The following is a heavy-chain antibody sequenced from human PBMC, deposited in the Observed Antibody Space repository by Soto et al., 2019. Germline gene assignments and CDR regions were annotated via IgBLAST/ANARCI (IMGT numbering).Heavy chain of an antibody. V-gene: IGHV3-53*01. CDR2: IYSGGST. Sequence: GGSLRLSCAASGVTVSSNYMSWVRQAPGKGLEWVSVIYSGGSTYYADSVKGRFTISRDNSKNTLYLQMNSLRAEDTAVYYCARDLSYYDSNWRAFDIWGQGTMVTVSS. CDR1: GVTVSSNY. D-gene: IGHD3-22*01. CDR3: ARDLSYYDSNWRAFDI. J-gene: IGHJ3*02.